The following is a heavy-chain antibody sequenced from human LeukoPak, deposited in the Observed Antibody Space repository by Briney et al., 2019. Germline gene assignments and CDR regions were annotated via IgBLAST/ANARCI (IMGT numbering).Heavy chain of an antibody. CDR1: GFTFSGYA. CDR2: FSGSGSST. V-gene: IGHV3-23*01. D-gene: IGHD3-10*01. CDR3: ARKITMVRGPLIKGYFDL. J-gene: IGHJ2*01. Sequence: PGGSLRLSCAASGFTFSGYAMSWVRQAPGKGLEWVSAFSGSGSSTYYADPVKGRFIISRDMNTLFLQMNNLRPEDTAMYYCARKITMVRGPLIKGYFDLWGRGTLVSVSS.